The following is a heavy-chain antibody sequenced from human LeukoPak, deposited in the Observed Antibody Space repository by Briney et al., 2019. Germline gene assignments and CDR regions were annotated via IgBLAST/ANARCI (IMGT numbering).Heavy chain of an antibody. Sequence: SETLSLTCTVSGGSISSSSYYWGWIRQPPGKGLEWIGSIYYSGSTYYNPSLKSRVTISVDTSKNQLSLKLSSVTAADTAVYYCARSPTYYDSSGYFSAFDYWGQGTLVTVSS. J-gene: IGHJ4*02. D-gene: IGHD3-22*01. V-gene: IGHV4-39*01. CDR2: IYYSGST. CDR1: GGSISSSSYY. CDR3: ARSPTYYDSSGYFSAFDY.